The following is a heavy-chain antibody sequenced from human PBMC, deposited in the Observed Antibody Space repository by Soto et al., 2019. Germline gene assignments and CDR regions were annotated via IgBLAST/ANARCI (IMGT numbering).Heavy chain of an antibody. CDR1: GFSFIGSP. V-gene: IGHV3-73*01. CDR3: TTYSNNHWFDP. D-gene: IGHD4-4*01. J-gene: IGHJ5*02. CDR2: IRTKFKNYAT. Sequence: PWGSLRLSCAASGFSFIGSPMHLFRHSSGGGLEWIGRIRTKFKNYATSYPAAMRGRFTISRDDSKNTTYLQMNNLKTDDTAVYYCTTYSNNHWFDPWGQGTLVTVSS.